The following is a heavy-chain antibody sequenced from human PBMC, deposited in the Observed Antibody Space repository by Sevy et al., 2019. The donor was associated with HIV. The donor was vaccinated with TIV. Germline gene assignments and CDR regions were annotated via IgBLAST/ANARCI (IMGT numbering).Heavy chain of an antibody. CDR1: GGSVSSSSYY. J-gene: IGHJ4*02. Sequence: SETLSLTCSVSGGSVSSSSYYWGWIRQPPGQGLEWIRRVYYSGDTHYNPSLKSRVTVSVDTSRNQFSLRLTSVTAADTAVYSCARTLYYYESSGYYSFDYWGQGILVTVSS. CDR3: ARTLYYYESSGYYSFDY. D-gene: IGHD3-22*01. CDR2: VYYSGDT. V-gene: IGHV4-39*01.